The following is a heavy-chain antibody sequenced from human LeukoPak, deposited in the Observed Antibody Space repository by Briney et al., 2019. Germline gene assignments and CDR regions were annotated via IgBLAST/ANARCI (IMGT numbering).Heavy chain of an antibody. Sequence: PGGSLRLSCAASGFTFISYGMHWVRQAPGKGLEWVAFIAYDGSNKYYADSVKGRFTISRDNSKNTLSLQMNSLRAEDTAVYYCARDSYCSGGSCYSYWGQGTLVTVSS. J-gene: IGHJ4*02. CDR3: ARDSYCSGGSCYSY. CDR1: GFTFISYG. D-gene: IGHD2-15*01. CDR2: IAYDGSNK. V-gene: IGHV3-33*05.